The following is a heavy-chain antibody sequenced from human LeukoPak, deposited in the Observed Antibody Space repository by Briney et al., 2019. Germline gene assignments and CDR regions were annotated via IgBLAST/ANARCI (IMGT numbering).Heavy chain of an antibody. D-gene: IGHD5-12*01. Sequence: GGSLRLSCAASGFRFSYHDMHWVRQAPGKGLEFVSSIGAAGAHTFYADSVKGRFTISRDNFQSTMYLQMDGLRPEDSAVYYCARELGGSKTGGFDIWGQGTVVTVSS. V-gene: IGHV3-64*02. CDR1: GFRFSYHD. CDR2: IGAAGAHT. CDR3: ARELGGSKTGGFDI. J-gene: IGHJ3*02.